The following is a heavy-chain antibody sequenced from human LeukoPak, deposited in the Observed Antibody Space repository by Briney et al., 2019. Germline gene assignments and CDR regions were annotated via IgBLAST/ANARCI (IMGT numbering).Heavy chain of an antibody. Sequence: PGGSLRLSCAASEFSVGSNYMTWVRQAPGKGLEWVSLIYSGGSTYYADSVKGRFTISRDNSKNTLYLQMNSLRAEDTAVYYCAKDGKGVFDYWGQGTLVTVSS. J-gene: IGHJ4*02. CDR3: AKDGKGVFDY. CDR1: EFSVGSNY. CDR2: IYSGGST. D-gene: IGHD4-23*01. V-gene: IGHV3-66*01.